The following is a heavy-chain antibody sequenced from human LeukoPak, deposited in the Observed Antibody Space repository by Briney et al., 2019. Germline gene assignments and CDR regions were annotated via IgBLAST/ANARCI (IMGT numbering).Heavy chain of an antibody. V-gene: IGHV1-2*02. J-gene: IGHJ6*03. CDR2: INPSGGAT. D-gene: IGHD2-2*01. CDR3: ARGPGHSKADQYYYMDV. Sequence: GASVKVSCKASGYTFTGYYIHWVRQAPGQGLEWVGWINPSGGATNSAQRFQGRVTMTRVTSISTAYMDLNRLRSDDTAVYYCARGPGHSKADQYYYMDVWGKGTTVTVSS. CDR1: GYTFTGYY.